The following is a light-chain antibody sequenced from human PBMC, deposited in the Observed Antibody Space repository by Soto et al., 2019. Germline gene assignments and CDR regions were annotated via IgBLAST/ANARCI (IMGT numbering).Light chain of an antibody. J-gene: IGKJ4*01. CDR2: GAS. CDR1: QSVSSN. Sequence: EIVMTQSPATLCVSPGERATLSCRARQSVSSNLAWYQQKPGQAPRLLIYGASTRATGIPARFSGSGSGTEFTLTISSLQSEDSAVYYCQQYNKWPPLTFGGGTKVEIK. CDR3: QQYNKWPPLT. V-gene: IGKV3-15*01.